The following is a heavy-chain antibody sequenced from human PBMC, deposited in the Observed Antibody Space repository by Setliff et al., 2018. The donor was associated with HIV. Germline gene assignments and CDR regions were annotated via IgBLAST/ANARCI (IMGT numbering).Heavy chain of an antibody. CDR2: MNPDSRNT. V-gene: IGHV1-8*02. J-gene: IGHJ6*03. CDR1: GYTFSNYD. D-gene: IGHD3-22*01. Sequence: KVSCKPSGYTFSNYDINWVRQAAGQGLEWMGWMNPDSRNTGYAQRFEGRVTLTWDTSISTAYLELNHLKSDDTAVYYCARARTDYYDRRRRSHYYIDVWARGATVTVSS. CDR3: ARARTDYYDRRRRSHYYIDV.